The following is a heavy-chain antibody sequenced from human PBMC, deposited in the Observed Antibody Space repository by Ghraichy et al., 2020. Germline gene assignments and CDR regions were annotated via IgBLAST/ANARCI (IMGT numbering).Heavy chain of an antibody. J-gene: IGHJ6*02. D-gene: IGHD5-18*01. CDR2: ISGSGGST. V-gene: IGHV3-23*01. CDR3: AKAFPSNTAIYYYYYGMDV. CDR1: GFTFSSYA. Sequence: GGSLRLSCAASGFTFSSYAMSWVRQAPGKGLEWVSAISGSGGSTYYADSVKGRFTISRDNSKNTLYLQMNSLRAEDTAVYYCAKAFPSNTAIYYYYYGMDVWGQGTTVTVSS.